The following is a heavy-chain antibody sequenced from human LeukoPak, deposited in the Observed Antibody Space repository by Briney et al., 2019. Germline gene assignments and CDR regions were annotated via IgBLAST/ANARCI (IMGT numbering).Heavy chain of an antibody. D-gene: IGHD6-19*01. V-gene: IGHV4-59*08. CDR1: GGSMRSYY. Sequence: PSETLSLTCTVSGGSMRSYYWSRIRQPPGKELELIGYVYYSGTANYNPSLESRVTILVDTSKNQFSLNLSSVTAADTAVYYCARTKSGWYYSDYWGQGTLVSVSS. CDR3: ARTKSGWYYSDY. J-gene: IGHJ4*02. CDR2: VYYSGTA.